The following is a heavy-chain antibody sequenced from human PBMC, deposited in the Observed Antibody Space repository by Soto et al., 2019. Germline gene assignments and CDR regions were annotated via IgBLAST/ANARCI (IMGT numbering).Heavy chain of an antibody. CDR2: IIPIFGTA. CDR3: ARGPPSIFGVVITPRYFDY. CDR1: GGTFSSYA. V-gene: IGHV1-69*13. Sequence: GASVKVSCKASGGTFSSYAISWVRQAPGQGLEWMGGIIPIFGTANYAQKFQGRVTITADASTSTAYMELSSLRSEDTAVYYCARGPPSIFGVVITPRYFDYWGQGTLVTVSS. D-gene: IGHD3-3*01. J-gene: IGHJ4*02.